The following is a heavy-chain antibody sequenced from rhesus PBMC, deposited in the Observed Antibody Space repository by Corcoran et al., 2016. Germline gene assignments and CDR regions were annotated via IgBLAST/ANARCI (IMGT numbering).Heavy chain of an antibody. V-gene: IGHV3S42*01. Sequence: EVQLVESGGGLAKPGGSLRLSCAASGFTFSSYWMNWVRQPPGKGLDWISTINSGGGSTYYADSVKGRFTISRDNSKNTLSLQMNSLRPEDTAVYYCAKEGVAAAAYYGLDSWGQGVVVTVSS. D-gene: IGHD6-31*01. CDR1: GFTFSSYW. CDR3: AKEGVAAAAYYGLDS. CDR2: INSGGGST. J-gene: IGHJ6*01.